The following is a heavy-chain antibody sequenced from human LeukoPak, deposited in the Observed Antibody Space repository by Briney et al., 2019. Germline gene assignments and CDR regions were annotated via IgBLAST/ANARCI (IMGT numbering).Heavy chain of an antibody. V-gene: IGHV4-34*01. CDR1: GGSFSGYY. J-gene: IGHJ6*03. CDR2: INHSGST. CDR3: AREVVGGYNWKIRDRYMDV. D-gene: IGHD1-20*01. Sequence: PSETLSLTCAVYGGSFSGYYWSWIRQPPGKGLGWIGEINHSGSTNYNPSLKSRVTISVDTSKNQFSLKLSSVTAADTAVYYCAREVVGGYNWKIRDRYMDVWGKGTTVTVSS.